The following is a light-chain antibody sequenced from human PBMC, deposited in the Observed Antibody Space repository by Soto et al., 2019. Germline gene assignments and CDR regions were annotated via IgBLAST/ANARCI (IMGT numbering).Light chain of an antibody. CDR2: GAS. J-gene: IGKJ2*01. Sequence: EIVMTQSPATLAVSPGERAALSCRASQSVSSNFAWYQQKPGQAPRLLIYGASSRATGTPARFSGSGSGTEFTLSISSLQSEDFAVYYCQQYNNWPYTFGLGTKREMK. CDR3: QQYNNWPYT. V-gene: IGKV3-15*01. CDR1: QSVSSN.